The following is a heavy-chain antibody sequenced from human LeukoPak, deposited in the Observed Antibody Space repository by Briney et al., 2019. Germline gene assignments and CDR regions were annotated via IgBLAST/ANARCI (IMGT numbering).Heavy chain of an antibody. Sequence: PSETLSLTCTVSGGSISSGGYYWSWIRQHPGKGLEWIGYIYYSGSTYYNPSLKSRVTISVDTSKNQFSQKLSSVTAADTAVYYCATSGYRFDAFDIWGQGTMVTVSS. CDR2: IYYSGST. V-gene: IGHV4-31*03. J-gene: IGHJ3*02. CDR3: ATSGYRFDAFDI. CDR1: GGSISSGGYY. D-gene: IGHD3-22*01.